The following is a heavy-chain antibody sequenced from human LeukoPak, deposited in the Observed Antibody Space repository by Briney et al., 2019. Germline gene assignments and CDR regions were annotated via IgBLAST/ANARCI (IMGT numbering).Heavy chain of an antibody. V-gene: IGHV3-21*01. CDR3: ARVPRVRSSWYGDY. CDR1: GFTFSSYS. Sequence: GGSLRLSCAASGFTFSSYSMNWVRQAPGKGLEWVSSISSSSSYIYYADSVKGRFTISRDNAKNSLYLQMNSLRAEDTAVYYCARVPRVRSSWYGDYWGQGTLVTVSS. CDR2: ISSSSSYI. J-gene: IGHJ4*02. D-gene: IGHD6-13*01.